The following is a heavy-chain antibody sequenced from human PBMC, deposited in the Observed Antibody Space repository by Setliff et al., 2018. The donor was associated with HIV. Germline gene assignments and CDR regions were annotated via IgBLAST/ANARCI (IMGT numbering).Heavy chain of an antibody. J-gene: IGHJ3*02. CDR3: ARDTVDLYAFDI. CDR1: GFTFSTYS. D-gene: IGHD4-17*01. CDR2: ISGSSSTI. V-gene: IGHV3-48*01. Sequence: GGSLRLSCAASGFTFSTYSMNWVRQAPGKGLEWVSYISGSSSTIYYADSVKGRFTISRDNAKNSLYLQMNSLRAEDTAVYYCARDTVDLYAFDICGQGTMVTVS.